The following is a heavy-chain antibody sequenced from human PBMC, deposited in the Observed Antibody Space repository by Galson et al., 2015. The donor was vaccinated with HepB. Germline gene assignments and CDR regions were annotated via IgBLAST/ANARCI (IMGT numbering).Heavy chain of an antibody. CDR2: ITTNSNYI. J-gene: IGHJ5*02. Sequence: SLRLSCAASGFTFSSYSMNWVRQAPGKGLEWVSSITTNSNYIYYADSVKGRFTISRDNATNSLYLQMNSLRAEDTAVYYCARVLGGGWYWFDPWGQGTLVTVSS. CDR1: GFTFSSYS. D-gene: IGHD6-19*01. CDR3: ARVLGGGWYWFDP. V-gene: IGHV3-21*01.